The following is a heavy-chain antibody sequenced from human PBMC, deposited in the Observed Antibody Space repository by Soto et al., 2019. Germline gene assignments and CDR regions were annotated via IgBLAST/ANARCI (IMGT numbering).Heavy chain of an antibody. CDR3: ARVKGGTTRRAFDS. CDR2: IYDNGGA. J-gene: IGHJ4*02. V-gene: IGHV4-31*03. D-gene: IGHD1-7*01. CDR1: GDSISSGGYY. Sequence: QVQLQESGPGLVKPSQTLSLTCTVSGDSISSGGYYWSWIRQHQGKGREWIGYIYDNGGAYYSPSLKGRVVISVDRSENQFSLRLSSVTAADTAVYYCARVKGGTTRRAFDSWGQGTLVTVSS.